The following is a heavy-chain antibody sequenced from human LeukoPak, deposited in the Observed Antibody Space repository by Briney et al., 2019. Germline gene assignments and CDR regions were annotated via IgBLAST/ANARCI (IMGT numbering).Heavy chain of an antibody. CDR3: ARNSRTDFDY. CDR2: INSDGSST. V-gene: IGHV3-74*01. Sequence: AGGPLRLSCAASGFTFGSNWMHWVRQGPGKGLVWVSRINSDGSSTIYADSVKGRFTISRDNAKNTLFLQMNSLRAEDTAVYYCARNSRTDFDYWGQGTLVTVSS. D-gene: IGHD3/OR15-3a*01. CDR1: GFTFGSNW. J-gene: IGHJ4*02.